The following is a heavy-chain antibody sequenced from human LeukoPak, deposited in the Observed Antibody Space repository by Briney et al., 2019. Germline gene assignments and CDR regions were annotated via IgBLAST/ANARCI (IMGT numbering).Heavy chain of an antibody. D-gene: IGHD3-3*01. V-gene: IGHV4-31*03. J-gene: IGHJ4*02. CDR2: IYYSGST. CDR1: GGSISSGGYY. CDR3: ARVFRQGLHPDY. Sequence: KPSQTLSLTCTVSGGSISSGGYYWSWIRQHPGKGLEWIGYIYYSGSTYYNPSLKSRVTIPVDTSKNQFSLKLSSVTAADTAVYYCARVFRQGLHPDYWGQGTLVTVSS.